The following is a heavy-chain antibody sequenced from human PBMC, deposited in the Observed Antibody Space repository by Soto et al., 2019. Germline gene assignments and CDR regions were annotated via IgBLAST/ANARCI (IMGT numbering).Heavy chain of an antibody. V-gene: IGHV4-31*03. J-gene: IGHJ4*02. Sequence: QVQLQESGPGLVKPSQTLTLTCSVSGGSIDTGGFYWSWARQLPGKGLQWIGYIYYTGAAYYNPALKSRVVISLDTSANQFSLSLTSLTAADTAVYYRASGTFNDISFDSWGQGRLVTVSS. D-gene: IGHD2-21*01. CDR1: GGSIDTGGFY. CDR2: IYYTGAA. CDR3: ASGTFNDISFDS.